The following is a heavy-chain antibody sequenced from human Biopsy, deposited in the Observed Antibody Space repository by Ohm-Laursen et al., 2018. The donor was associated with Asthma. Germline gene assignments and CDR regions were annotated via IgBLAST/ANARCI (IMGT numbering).Heavy chain of an antibody. CDR1: GFAVSRDH. CDR2: IYSGGTS. V-gene: IGHV3-53*01. CDR3: AKGDSSNWSHYYFDY. D-gene: IGHD3-22*01. Sequence: SLRLSCAASGFAVSRDHMFWVRQAPGKGLEWVSVIYSGGTSHTADSVRGRFTISRDYSKNTLYLQMHSLRAEDTAVYYCAKGDSSNWSHYYFDYWGQGTLVTVSS. J-gene: IGHJ4*02.